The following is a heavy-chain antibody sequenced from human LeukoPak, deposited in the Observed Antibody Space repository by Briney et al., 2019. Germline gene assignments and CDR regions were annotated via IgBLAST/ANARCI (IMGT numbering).Heavy chain of an antibody. D-gene: IGHD3-3*01. CDR2: IYSSGST. V-gene: IGHV4-59*11. J-gene: IGHJ4*02. Sequence: SSETLSLTCSVSGDSMRGHYWTWIRQPPGKGLEWIGYIYSSGSTNYKLSLKTRVTISEDTSKNQFSLRLASVTTADTAVYYCARVTTIYGVDMYYFDYWGQGTLVTVSS. CDR1: GDSMRGHY. CDR3: ARVTTIYGVDMYYFDY.